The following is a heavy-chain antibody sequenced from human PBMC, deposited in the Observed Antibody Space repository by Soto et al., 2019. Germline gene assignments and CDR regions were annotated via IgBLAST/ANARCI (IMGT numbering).Heavy chain of an antibody. J-gene: IGHJ6*02. CDR1: GGSISSSSYY. CDR2: IYYSGST. D-gene: IGHD2-15*01. Sequence: PSETLSLTCTVSGGSISSSSYYWGWIRQPPGKGLEWIGSIYYSGSTYYNPSLKSRVTISVDTSKNQFSLKLSSVTAADTAVYYCANLREYCYSFYYGMDVWGQGTTVTVSS. CDR3: ANLREYCYSFYYGMDV. V-gene: IGHV4-39*01.